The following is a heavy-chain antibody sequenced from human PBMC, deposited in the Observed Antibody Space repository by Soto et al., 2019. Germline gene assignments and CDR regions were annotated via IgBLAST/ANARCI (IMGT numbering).Heavy chain of an antibody. V-gene: IGHV3-11*06. CDR3: ARDAAQYQLILDY. CDR2: ISSRSSYT. Sequence: GGSLRLSCAVSGFSFSDYYMIWIRQAPGKGLEMVSYISSRSSYTAYADSVKGRFTISRDNGKNSLYLQMNSLRAEDTGIYYCARDAAQYQLILDYWGQGALVTVSS. D-gene: IGHD2-2*01. J-gene: IGHJ4*02. CDR1: GFSFSDYY.